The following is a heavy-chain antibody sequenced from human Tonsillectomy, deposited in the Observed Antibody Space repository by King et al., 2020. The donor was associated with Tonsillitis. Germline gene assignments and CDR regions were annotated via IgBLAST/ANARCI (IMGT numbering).Heavy chain of an antibody. CDR2: IKSKSDGGTT. V-gene: IGHV3-15*07. D-gene: IGHD5-12*01. J-gene: IGHJ4*02. Sequence: QLVQSGGGLVKPGGSLRLSCAASGFTFSNAWMNWVRQAPGKGLEWVGRIKSKSDGGTTDYAAPVKGRFTISRDDSKHTLYLQMNSLKTEDTAVYYCTTDIKSADSGYDVGGDFDYWGQGTLVTVAS. CDR3: TTDIKSADSGYDVGGDFDY. CDR1: GFTFSNAW.